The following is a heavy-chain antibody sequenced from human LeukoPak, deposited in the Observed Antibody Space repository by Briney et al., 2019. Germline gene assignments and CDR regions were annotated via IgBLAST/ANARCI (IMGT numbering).Heavy chain of an antibody. J-gene: IGHJ4*02. CDR2: IYSGGST. CDR3: ARDKDGYNLGFDY. CDR1: GFTVSSNY. Sequence: GGSLRLSCAASGFTVSSNYMSWVRQAPGKGLEWVSVIYSGGSTYYADSVKGRFTISRDNSKNTLYLQMNSLRAEDTAVYYCARDKDGYNLGFDYWGQGTLVTVSS. D-gene: IGHD5-24*01. V-gene: IGHV3-53*01.